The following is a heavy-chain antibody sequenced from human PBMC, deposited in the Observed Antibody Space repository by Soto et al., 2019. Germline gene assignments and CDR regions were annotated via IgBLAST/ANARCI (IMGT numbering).Heavy chain of an antibody. CDR1: GGTFSSYT. CDR3: AGAHVREYNRFEP. D-gene: IGHD3-10*01. V-gene: IGHV1-69*02. CDR2: IIPILGIA. Sequence: QVQLVQSGAEVKKPGSSVKVSCKASGGTFSSYTISWVRQAPGQGLEWMGRIIPILGIANYAQKFQGRVTITADKSTGTAYMELSSLRSEATAVYYCAGAHVREYNRFEPWGQGTLVTVSS. J-gene: IGHJ5*02.